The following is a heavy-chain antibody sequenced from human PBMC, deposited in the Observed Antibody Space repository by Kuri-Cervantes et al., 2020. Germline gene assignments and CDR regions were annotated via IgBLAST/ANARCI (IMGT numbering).Heavy chain of an antibody. J-gene: IGHJ4*02. Sequence: SETLSLTCAVYGGSFSGYYWSWIRQPPGKGLEWIGEINHSGSTNYNPSLESRVTISIDTSRNQFSLKLISVTAADTATYFCTRLTGDYYDSDGQSYYFDSWGQGTLVTVSS. V-gene: IGHV4-34*01. CDR1: GGSFSGYY. CDR2: INHSGST. CDR3: TRLTGDYYDSDGQSYYFDS. D-gene: IGHD3-22*01.